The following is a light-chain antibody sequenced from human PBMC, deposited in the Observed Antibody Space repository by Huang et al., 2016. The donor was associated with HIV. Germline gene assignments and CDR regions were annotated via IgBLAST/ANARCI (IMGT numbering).Light chain of an antibody. Sequence: DILMTQSPDFLAVSLGKRATINCRSSRSVFFSSNNENYIAWYQQKPGQPPKLLIHWASTRESGVPDRFSGSGSGTDFTLNISSLQAEDVSIYYCQQYYTTPFTFGPGTKVDIK. CDR3: QQYYTTPFT. V-gene: IGKV4-1*01. CDR2: WAS. J-gene: IGKJ3*01. CDR1: RSVFFSSNNENY.